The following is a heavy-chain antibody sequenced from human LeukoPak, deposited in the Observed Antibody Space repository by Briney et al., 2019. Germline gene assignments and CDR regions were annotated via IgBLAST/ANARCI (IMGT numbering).Heavy chain of an antibody. V-gene: IGHV3-48*03. CDR1: GFTFSSYE. CDR2: ISSAGTTK. J-gene: IGHJ6*02. Sequence: PGGSLRLSCAASGFTFSSYEMNWVRQAPGKGLEWISYISSAGTTKIYADSVKGRFTISRDNAKNSLYLQMNSLRDEDTAVYYCARDGAYSGSYYKRRYYYYGMDVWGQGTTVTVSS. D-gene: IGHD3-10*01. CDR3: ARDGAYSGSYYKRRYYYYGMDV.